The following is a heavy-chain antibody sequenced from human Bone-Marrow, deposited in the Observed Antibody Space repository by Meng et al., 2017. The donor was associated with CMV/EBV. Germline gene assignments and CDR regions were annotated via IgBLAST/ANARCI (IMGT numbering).Heavy chain of an antibody. CDR2: ISSSGSTI. CDR3: ARDKSSSGWPPDY. J-gene: IGHJ4*02. V-gene: IGHV3-48*01. Sequence: GGSLRLSCAASGFTFSSYSMNWVRQAPGKGLEWVSYISSSGSTIYYADSVKGRFTISRDNSKNTLYLQMNSLRAEDTAVYYCARDKSSSGWPPDYWGQGTLATVSS. D-gene: IGHD6-19*01. CDR1: GFTFSSYS.